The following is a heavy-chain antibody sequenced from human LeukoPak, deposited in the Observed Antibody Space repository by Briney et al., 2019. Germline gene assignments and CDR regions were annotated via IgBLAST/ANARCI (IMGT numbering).Heavy chain of an antibody. D-gene: IGHD4-17*01. CDR2: ISPDGTNT. V-gene: IGHV3-74*01. CDR3: ARNFDYGDHL. CDR1: GFAFSRYW. Sequence: PGGSLRLSCAASGFAFSRYWIHWVRQAPGKGLVWVSRISPDGTNTGYADSVKGRFTISRDNAKNTLYLQLNSLRVEDTAIYHCARNFDYGDHLRGQGTLVTVSS. J-gene: IGHJ4*02.